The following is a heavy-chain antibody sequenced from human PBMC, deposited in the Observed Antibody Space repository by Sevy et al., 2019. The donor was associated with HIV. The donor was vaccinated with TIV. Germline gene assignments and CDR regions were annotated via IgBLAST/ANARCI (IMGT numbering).Heavy chain of an antibody. D-gene: IGHD6-19*01. CDR2: IYYSGST. CDR1: GGSISSYY. Sequence: SETLSLTCTVSGGSISSYYWSWIRQPPGKGLEWIGYIYYSGSTNYNPSLKSRVTISVDTSKNQFSLKLGSVTAADTAVYYCARSAVAGRGFDYWGQGTLVTVSS. V-gene: IGHV4-59*01. CDR3: ARSAVAGRGFDY. J-gene: IGHJ4*02.